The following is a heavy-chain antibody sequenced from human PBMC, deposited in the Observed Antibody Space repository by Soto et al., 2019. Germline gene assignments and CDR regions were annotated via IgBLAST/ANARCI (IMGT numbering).Heavy chain of an antibody. Sequence: PSETLSLTCTVSGGSISSYYWSWIRQPPGKGLEWIGYIYYSGSTNYNPSLKSRVTISVDTSKNQFSLKLSSVTAADTAVYYCARVSSGWPYWYFDLCGRGTLVTVSS. CDR3: ARVSSGWPYWYFDL. V-gene: IGHV4-59*08. D-gene: IGHD6-19*01. CDR2: IYYSGST. J-gene: IGHJ2*01. CDR1: GGSISSYY.